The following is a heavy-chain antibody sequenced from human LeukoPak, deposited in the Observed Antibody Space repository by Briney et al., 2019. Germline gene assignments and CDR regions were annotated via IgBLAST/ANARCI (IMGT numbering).Heavy chain of an antibody. J-gene: IGHJ4*02. CDR1: GGTFSSYA. Sequence: SVKVSRKASGGTFSSYAISWVRQAPGQGLEWMGGIIPIFGTANYAQKFQGRVTITADKSTSTAYMELSSLRSEDTAVYYCARTSSSHSETLDYWGQGTLVTVSS. CDR3: ARTSSSHSETLDY. D-gene: IGHD6-13*01. V-gene: IGHV1-69*06. CDR2: IIPIFGTA.